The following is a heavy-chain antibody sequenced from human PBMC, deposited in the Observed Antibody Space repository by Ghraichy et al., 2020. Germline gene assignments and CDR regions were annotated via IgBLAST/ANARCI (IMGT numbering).Heavy chain of an antibody. Sequence: SETLSLTRAVSGGSITTSNWWSWVRQPPGKGLEWIGEIHHSGSTKYNPSLKSRVIISMDKSKNQFSLKLSSVTAADTALYYCASGGYSSSYYYFDYWGQGTLVTVSS. CDR1: GGSITTSNW. V-gene: IGHV4-4*02. CDR3: ASGGYSSSYYYFDY. J-gene: IGHJ4*02. D-gene: IGHD6-13*01. CDR2: IHHSGST.